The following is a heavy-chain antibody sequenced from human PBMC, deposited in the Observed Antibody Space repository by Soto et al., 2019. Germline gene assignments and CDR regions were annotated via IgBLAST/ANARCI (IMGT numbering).Heavy chain of an antibody. J-gene: IGHJ5*02. V-gene: IGHV1-8*01. Sequence: QVELVQSGAEVKKPGASVRVSCQASEDTFTHYDLNWVRQATGQGLEWMGWINPNTGNIDYAHKFQVRVTMTRDTSTRTVYMELSSLRSDDTAVYYCVRRVASGHRSWFDPWGQGTLVTVSS. CDR2: INPNTGNI. CDR1: EDTFTHYD. D-gene: IGHD2-21*01. CDR3: VRRVASGHRSWFDP.